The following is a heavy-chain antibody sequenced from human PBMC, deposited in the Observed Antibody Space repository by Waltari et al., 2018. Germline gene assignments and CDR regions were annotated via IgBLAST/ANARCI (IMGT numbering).Heavy chain of an antibody. CDR1: GGTFSSYA. Sequence: QVQLVQSGAEVKKPGSSVKVSCKASGGTFSSYAISWVRQAPGQGLEWMGGIIPILGTANYAQKVQGRVTITTDESTCTADMELSSLGSEDTAVYYCAREIAVAGTRYFDLWGRGTLVTVSS. D-gene: IGHD6-19*01. V-gene: IGHV1-69*05. CDR3: AREIAVAGTRYFDL. J-gene: IGHJ2*01. CDR2: IIPILGTA.